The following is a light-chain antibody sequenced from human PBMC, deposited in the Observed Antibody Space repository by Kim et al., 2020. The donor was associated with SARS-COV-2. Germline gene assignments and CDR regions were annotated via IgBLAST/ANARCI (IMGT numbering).Light chain of an antibody. Sequence: DIQMTQSPSSLSASVGDRVTITCRASQSISSYLHWYQQKPGKAPKLLIYAASSLQSGVPSRFSGSGSGTDFTLTISSLQPEDFATYYCQQSYSTPRPFGQGTKVDIK. CDR1: QSISSY. V-gene: IGKV1-39*01. J-gene: IGKJ1*01. CDR3: QQSYSTPRP. CDR2: AAS.